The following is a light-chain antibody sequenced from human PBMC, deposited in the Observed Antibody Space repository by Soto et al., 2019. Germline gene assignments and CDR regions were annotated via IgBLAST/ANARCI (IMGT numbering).Light chain of an antibody. CDR1: QSVSSN. V-gene: IGKV3-20*01. Sequence: EAVLTQSPAALSVSPGEKVTLSCRASQSVSSNLAWYQQKPGQAPRLLIYGASSRATCIPDSFSGSGSGTDFTLTISRLEPEDFAVYYCQQYGSSLITFGQGTRLEIK. CDR3: QQYGSSLIT. CDR2: GAS. J-gene: IGKJ5*01.